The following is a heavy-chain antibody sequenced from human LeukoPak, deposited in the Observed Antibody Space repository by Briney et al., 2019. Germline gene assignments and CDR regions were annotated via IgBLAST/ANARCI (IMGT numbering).Heavy chain of an antibody. CDR2: ISWNSAYI. V-gene: IGHV3-9*01. J-gene: IGHJ4*02. CDR1: GFTFHHYA. Sequence: GGSLRLSCAASGFTFHHYAIHWVRQVPGKGLEWVSGISWNSAYIGYADSVKGRFTISRDNAKNSVYLQMDSLRAEDTALYYCAKDKAPLYSGYDWDLDFWGQGTMVTVSS. CDR3: AKDKAPLYSGYDWDLDF. D-gene: IGHD5-12*01.